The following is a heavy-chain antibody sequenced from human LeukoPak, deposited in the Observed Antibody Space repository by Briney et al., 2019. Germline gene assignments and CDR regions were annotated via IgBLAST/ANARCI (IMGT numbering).Heavy chain of an antibody. V-gene: IGHV7-4-1*02. CDR3: ARGGGSSWYFTYAFDI. J-gene: IGHJ3*02. D-gene: IGHD6-13*01. CDR2: INTNTGNP. CDR1: GYTFTSYA. Sequence: ASVKVSCKASGYTFTSYAMNWVRQAPGQGLDWMGWINTNTGNPTYAQGFTGRFVFSLDTSVSTAYLQISSLKAEDTAVYYCARGGGSSWYFTYAFDIWGQGTMVTVSS.